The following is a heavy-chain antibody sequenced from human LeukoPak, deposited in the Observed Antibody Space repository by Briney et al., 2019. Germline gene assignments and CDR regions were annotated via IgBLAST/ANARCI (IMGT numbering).Heavy chain of an antibody. CDR2: IYSGGST. V-gene: IGHV3-66*01. D-gene: IGHD1-26*01. CDR3: ARVGGGSYYYFDY. J-gene: IGHJ4*02. Sequence: GGSLRLSCAASGFTVSSNYMSWVRQAPGKGLEWVSVIYSGGSTYYADSVKGRFTISRDNSKNTLYLQMNSLGAEDTAVYYCARVGGGSYYYFDYWGQGTLVTVSS. CDR1: GFTVSSNY.